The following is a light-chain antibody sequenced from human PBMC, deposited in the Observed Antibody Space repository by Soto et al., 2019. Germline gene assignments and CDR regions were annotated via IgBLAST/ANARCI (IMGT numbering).Light chain of an antibody. J-gene: IGLJ1*01. Sequence: QSVLTQPASVSVSPGQSITSSCTGTSSDVGGYNSVSWFQQHPSKAPKLIIYEVSHRPSGVSIRFSGSKSGNTASLTISGLQAEDEADYYCNSYRHSTTLVFGTGTKVTVL. CDR2: EVS. CDR3: NSYRHSTTLV. V-gene: IGLV2-14*01. CDR1: SSDVGGYNS.